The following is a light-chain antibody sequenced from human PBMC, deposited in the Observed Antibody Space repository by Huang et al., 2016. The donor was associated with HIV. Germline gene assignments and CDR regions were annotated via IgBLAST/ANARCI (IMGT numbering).Light chain of an antibody. CDR3: QKYDSAPLT. Sequence: DIQMTQSPSSLSASVGDRVTITCRASQGISNSLAWYQQKPGKVPMLLIYAASTLQSGVPSRFSGSRSGRDFSLTIGSLQPEDVATYYCQKYDSAPLTFGGGTKVEI. V-gene: IGKV1-27*01. CDR1: QGISNS. J-gene: IGKJ4*01. CDR2: AAS.